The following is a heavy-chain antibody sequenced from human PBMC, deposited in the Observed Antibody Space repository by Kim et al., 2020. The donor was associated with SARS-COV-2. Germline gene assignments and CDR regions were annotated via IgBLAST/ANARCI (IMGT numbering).Heavy chain of an antibody. CDR3: ASLPWDTAVLQRC. Sequence: GGSLRLSCAASGFTITGHGMSWVRQAPGKGLEWVSAMSGGGSTYYADSVKGRFTISRDYSRNTLYLQMNNLRAEDTAVYYCASLPWDTAVLQRCWGQGTLVTVSS. D-gene: IGHD2-2*01. J-gene: IGHJ4*02. V-gene: IGHV3-23*01. CDR1: GFTITGHG. CDR2: MSGGGST.